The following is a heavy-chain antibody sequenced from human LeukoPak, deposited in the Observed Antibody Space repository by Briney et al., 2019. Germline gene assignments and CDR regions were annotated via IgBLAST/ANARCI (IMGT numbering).Heavy chain of an antibody. D-gene: IGHD3-10*01. CDR3: ARLGYYGSGVYFDY. V-gene: IGHV3-7*01. CDR1: GFTFGSYW. Sequence: GGSLRLSCAASGFTFGSYWMSWVRQAPGKGLEWVANIKQDGSEKYYVDSVKGRFTISRDNAKNSLYLQMNSLRAEDTAVYYCARLGYYGSGVYFDYWGQGTLVTVSS. J-gene: IGHJ4*02. CDR2: IKQDGSEK.